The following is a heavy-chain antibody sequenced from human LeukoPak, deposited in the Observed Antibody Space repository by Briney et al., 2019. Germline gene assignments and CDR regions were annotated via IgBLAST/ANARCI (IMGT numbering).Heavy chain of an antibody. D-gene: IGHD7-27*01. Sequence: GESLKISCKGSGYNFTRYWIGWVRQMPGKGLEWMGIIYPGDSDTRCSPSFQGRVTISADKSISTAYLQRSSLKASDTAMYYCARQGLTGEQSDYWGQGTLVTVSS. CDR3: ARQGLTGEQSDY. J-gene: IGHJ4*02. CDR1: GYNFTRYW. V-gene: IGHV5-51*01. CDR2: IYPGDSDT.